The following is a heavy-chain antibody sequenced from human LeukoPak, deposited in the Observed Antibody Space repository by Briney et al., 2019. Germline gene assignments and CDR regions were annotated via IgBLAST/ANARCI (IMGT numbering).Heavy chain of an antibody. D-gene: IGHD1-26*01. Sequence: SETLSLTCTVSGGSVTSYYWSWIRQPPGKGLEWIAFVYYSGITNYNPSLKSRASISVDTSKNLCSLRLSPVTAADTAVYYCARHAIYSGGYSYWFDPWGLGTLVTVSS. J-gene: IGHJ5*02. CDR2: VYYSGIT. CDR1: GGSVTSYY. CDR3: ARHAIYSGGYSYWFDP. V-gene: IGHV4-59*08.